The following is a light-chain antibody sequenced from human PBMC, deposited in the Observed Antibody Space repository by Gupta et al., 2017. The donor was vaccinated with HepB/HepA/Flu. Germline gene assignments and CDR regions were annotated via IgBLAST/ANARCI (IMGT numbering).Light chain of an antibody. V-gene: IGKV4-1*01. Sequence: DIVMTQSPDSLAVSLGERATINCQSSQNSLLTSNNKTYLPWYQQKPGHPPKLLIYWVSTRESGVPDRFSGRASGTDFTLTISRLQAEDVAVYYCQQDYSPPYTFGRGTKLEIK. J-gene: IGKJ4*01. CDR2: WVS. CDR3: QQDYSPPYT. CDR1: QNSLLTSNNKTY.